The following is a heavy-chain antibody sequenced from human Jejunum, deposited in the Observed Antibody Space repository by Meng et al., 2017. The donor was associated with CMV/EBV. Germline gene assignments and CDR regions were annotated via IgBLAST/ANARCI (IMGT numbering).Heavy chain of an antibody. J-gene: IGHJ4*02. CDR3: AKEQGSHNSWPQYYFDS. CDR1: FSLYG. Sequence: FSLYGMYWVRQAPGKGLEWVASIMYDGTNQFYAESVKGRFIISRDKSTNTLFLQMNSLRPEDTSIYYCAKEQGSHNSWPQYYFDSWGQGALVTVSS. CDR2: IMYDGTNQ. V-gene: IGHV3-30*02. D-gene: IGHD5-24*01.